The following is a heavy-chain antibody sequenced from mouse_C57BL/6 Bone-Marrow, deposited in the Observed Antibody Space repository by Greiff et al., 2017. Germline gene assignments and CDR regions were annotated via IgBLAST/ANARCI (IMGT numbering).Heavy chain of an antibody. CDR3: AENYGSSLYAMDY. CDR2: IDPEDGET. J-gene: IGHJ4*01. D-gene: IGHD1-1*01. V-gene: IGHV14-2*01. CDR1: GFNIKDYY. Sequence: VQLQQSGAELVKPGASVKLSCTASGFNIKDYYMHWVKQRTEQGLEWIGRIDPEDGETKYAPKFQGKATITVDTSSNTAYLQLSSLTSEDTAVYYCAENYGSSLYAMDYWGQGTSVTVSS.